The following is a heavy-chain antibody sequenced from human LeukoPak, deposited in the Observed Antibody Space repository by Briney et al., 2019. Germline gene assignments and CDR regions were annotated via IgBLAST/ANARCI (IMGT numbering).Heavy chain of an antibody. CDR3: ATGRFGGWLSNDYYYYYMDV. CDR2: IIPIFGTA. D-gene: IGHD3-22*01. CDR1: GGTFSSYA. J-gene: IGHJ6*03. Sequence: SVKVSCKASGGTFSSYAISWVRQAPGQGLEWMGRIIPIFGTANYAQKFQGRVTITADESTSTAYMELSSLRSEDTAVYYCATGRFGGWLSNDYYYYYMDVWGKGTTVTVSS. V-gene: IGHV1-69*15.